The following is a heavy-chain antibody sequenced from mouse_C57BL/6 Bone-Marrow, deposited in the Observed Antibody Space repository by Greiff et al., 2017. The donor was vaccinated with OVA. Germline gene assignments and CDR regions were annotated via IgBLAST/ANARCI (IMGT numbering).Heavy chain of an antibody. CDR3: ASLGFYDYDVGY. Sequence: QVQLQQPGAELVRPGSSVKLSCKASGYTFTSYWMHWVKQRPIQGLEWIGNIDPSDSATHYNQKFKDKATLTVDKSTSTAYMQLSSLTSEDSAVYYCASLGFYDYDVGYWGQGTLVTVSA. CDR1: GYTFTSYW. D-gene: IGHD2-4*01. J-gene: IGHJ3*01. CDR2: IDPSDSAT. V-gene: IGHV1-52*01.